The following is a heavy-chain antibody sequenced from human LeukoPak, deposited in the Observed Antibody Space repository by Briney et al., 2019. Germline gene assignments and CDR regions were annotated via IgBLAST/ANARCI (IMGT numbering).Heavy chain of an antibody. CDR3: ARGVTSYYYGSGSSHYFDY. V-gene: IGHV4-38-2*01. CDR2: IYHSGST. J-gene: IGHJ4*02. CDR1: GYSISSGSD. Sequence: PSETLLLTCGVSGYSISSGSDWGWIRQPPGKGLEWIGSIYHSGSTYSNPSLQSRVTISLDTSKNQFSLKLSSVTAADTAVYYCARGVTSYYYGSGSSHYFDYWGQGTLVTVSS. D-gene: IGHD3-10*01.